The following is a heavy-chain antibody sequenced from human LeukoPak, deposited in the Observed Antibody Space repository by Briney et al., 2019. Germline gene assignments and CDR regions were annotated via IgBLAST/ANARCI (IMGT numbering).Heavy chain of an antibody. CDR2: ISYSGST. J-gene: IGHJ4*02. CDR1: GYSISSGYY. D-gene: IGHD6-13*01. Sequence: PSETLSLTCTVSGYSISSGYYWGWIRQPPGKGLEWIGTISYSGSTYYNPSLKSRVTISVDTSKNQFSLKLSSVTAADTAVYYCARDQQLAYFDYWGQGTLVTVSS. V-gene: IGHV4-38-2*02. CDR3: ARDQQLAYFDY.